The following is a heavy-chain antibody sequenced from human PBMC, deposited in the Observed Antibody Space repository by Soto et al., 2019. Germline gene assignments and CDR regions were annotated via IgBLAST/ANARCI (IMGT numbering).Heavy chain of an antibody. CDR1: GYTFSTYD. J-gene: IGHJ4*02. CDR3: ARNVVEAGATRSDY. D-gene: IGHD1-26*01. V-gene: IGHV1-8*01. Sequence: ASVKVSCKASGYTFSTYDINWVRQATGQGLEWMGWMSPNSDNTDYAQKFQGRVTMTRNTSISTAYMELSSLRSEDTAVYYCARNVVEAGATRSDYWGQGTLVTVSS. CDR2: MSPNSDNT.